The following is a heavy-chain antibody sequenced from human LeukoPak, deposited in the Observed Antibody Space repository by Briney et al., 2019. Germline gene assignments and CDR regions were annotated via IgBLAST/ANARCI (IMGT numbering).Heavy chain of an antibody. CDR2: IRGSGGST. V-gene: IGHV3-23*01. J-gene: IGHJ4*02. Sequence: GGSLGLSCAASGFTFSSYAMSWVRQAPGKGLEWASAIRGSGGSTYYADSVKGRFTISRDNSKHTLYLQMNSLRAEDTAVYYCAKDPSYSSSSGYWGQGTLVTVSS. D-gene: IGHD6-6*01. CDR1: GFTFSSYA. CDR3: AKDPSYSSSSGY.